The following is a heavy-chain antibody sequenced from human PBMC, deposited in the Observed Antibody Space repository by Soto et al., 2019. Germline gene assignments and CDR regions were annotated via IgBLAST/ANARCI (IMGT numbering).Heavy chain of an antibody. CDR2: IIPIFGTA. CDR1: GGTFSSYA. V-gene: IGHV1-69*06. J-gene: IGHJ5*02. Sequence: EASVKVSCKASGGTFSSYAISWVRQAPGQGLEWMGGIIPIFGTANYAQKFQGRVTITADKSTSTAYMELSSPRSEDTAVYYCARVSNYDYGGPHNRFDPWGQGTLVTVSS. D-gene: IGHD4-17*01. CDR3: ARVSNYDYGGPHNRFDP.